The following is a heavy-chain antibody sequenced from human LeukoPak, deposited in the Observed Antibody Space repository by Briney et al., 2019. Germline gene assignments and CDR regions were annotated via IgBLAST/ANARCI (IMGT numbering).Heavy chain of an antibody. CDR1: GYTFTGYY. CDR2: INPNSGGT. D-gene: IGHD4-17*01. Sequence: GASVKVSCKASGYTFTGYYMHWVRQAPGQGLEWMGWINPNSGGTNYAQKFQGRVTMTRDTSISTAYMELSRLRSDDTAVYYCARGGFRYDYGDYADYWGQGTLVAASS. J-gene: IGHJ4*02. CDR3: ARGGFRYDYGDYADY. V-gene: IGHV1-2*02.